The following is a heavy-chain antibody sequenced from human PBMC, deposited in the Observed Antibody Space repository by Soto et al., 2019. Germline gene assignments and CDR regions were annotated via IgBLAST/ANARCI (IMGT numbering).Heavy chain of an antibody. CDR2: IYYSGST. V-gene: IGHV4-39*02. Sequence: QLQLQESGPGLVKPSETLSLTCTVSGGSISSSSYYWGWIRQPPGKGLEWIGSIYYSGSTYYNPSLKSRVTISVNTSKNHFSLKLSTVNATDTTVYYCARTRSSSWYNFDYLGQGTLVTVTS. D-gene: IGHD6-13*01. J-gene: IGHJ4*02. CDR1: GGSISSSSYY. CDR3: ARTRSSSWYNFDY.